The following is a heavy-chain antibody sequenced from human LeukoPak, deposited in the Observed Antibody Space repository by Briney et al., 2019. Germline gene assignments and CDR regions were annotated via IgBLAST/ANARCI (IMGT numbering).Heavy chain of an antibody. CDR3: ASSSYDFWSGNTVNWFDP. CDR2: ISYDGSNK. D-gene: IGHD3-3*01. Sequence: GGSLRLSCAASGFTSSSYAMHWVRQAPGKGLEWVAVISYDGSNKYYADSVKGRFTISRDNSKNTLYLQMNSLRAEDTAVYYCASSSYDFWSGNTVNWFDPWGQGTLVTVSS. V-gene: IGHV3-30*01. J-gene: IGHJ5*02. CDR1: GFTSSSYA.